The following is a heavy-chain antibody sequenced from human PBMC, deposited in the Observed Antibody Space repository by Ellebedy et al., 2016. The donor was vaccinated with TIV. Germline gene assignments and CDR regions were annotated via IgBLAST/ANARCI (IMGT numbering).Heavy chain of an antibody. CDR3: ARVRACSSTSCYGDNFYY. V-gene: IGHV4-34*01. CDR2: INHSGST. J-gene: IGHJ4*02. CDR1: GGSFSGYY. Sequence: SETLSLXXAVYGGSFSGYYWSWIRQPPGKGLEWIGEINHSGSTNYNPSLKSRVTISVDTSKNQFSLKLSSVTAADTAVYYCARVRACSSTSCYGDNFYYWGQGTLVTVSS. D-gene: IGHD2-2*01.